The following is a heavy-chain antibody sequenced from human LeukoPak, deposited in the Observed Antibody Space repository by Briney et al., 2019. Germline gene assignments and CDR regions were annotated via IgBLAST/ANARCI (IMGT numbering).Heavy chain of an antibody. V-gene: IGHV4-59*12. D-gene: IGHD3-10*01. Sequence: SETLSLTCTVSGGSISSYYWSWIRQPPGKGLEWIGSIYFSGTSYNPSLKSRVTISVDTSKNQFSLKLSSVTAADTAVYYCARGRGEGRGISMIRGVRAPSYNWFDPWGHGTPVTVSS. CDR2: IYFSGT. CDR1: GGSISSYY. CDR3: ARGRGEGRGISMIRGVRAPSYNWFDP. J-gene: IGHJ5*02.